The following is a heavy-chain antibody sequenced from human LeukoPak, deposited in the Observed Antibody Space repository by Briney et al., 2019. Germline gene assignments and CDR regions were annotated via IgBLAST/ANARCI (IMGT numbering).Heavy chain of an antibody. CDR1: GYSFSSGYY. D-gene: IGHD3-10*01. Sequence: PSETLSLTCTVSGYSFSSGYYWGWIRQPPGKGLEWIGSIYHSGSTYYKPSLKRRVTIPVDTSKNRFSLKLTSVTAVDTAVYYCAGKTIGHADGFDIWGQGTLVTVSS. CDR3: AGKTIGHADGFDI. V-gene: IGHV4-38-2*02. J-gene: IGHJ4*02. CDR2: IYHSGST.